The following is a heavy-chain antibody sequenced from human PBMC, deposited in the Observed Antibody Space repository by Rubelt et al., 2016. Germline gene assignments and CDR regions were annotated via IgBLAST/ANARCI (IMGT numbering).Heavy chain of an antibody. V-gene: IGHV4-34*01. CDR1: GGSFSGYY. Sequence: QVQLQQWGAGLLKPSETLSLTCAVYGGSFSGYYWSWIRQPPGKGLEWIGEINHSGSTNYNPSLKSQVTISVDTSKNHFSLKLSSVTAADTAVYYCARGRMGFHYYYYGMDVWGQGTTVTVSS. J-gene: IGHJ6*02. CDR3: ARGRMGFHYYYYGMDV. D-gene: IGHD1-26*01. CDR2: INHSGST.